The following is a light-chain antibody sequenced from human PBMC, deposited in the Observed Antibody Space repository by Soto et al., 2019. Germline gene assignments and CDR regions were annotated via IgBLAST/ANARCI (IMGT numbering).Light chain of an antibody. CDR2: NTS. CDR1: QSISSW. CDR3: QYWSDYCWT. V-gene: IGKV1-5*03. Sequence: DIQLTQSPSTLSSSVGDRVTISCRASQSISSWLAWYQQKPGKAPKLFIYNTSNLDSGVPPRFGGSGSGTDFTLTISSLQPDDFAIYYCQYWSDYCWTFGQGTKVEIK. J-gene: IGKJ1*01.